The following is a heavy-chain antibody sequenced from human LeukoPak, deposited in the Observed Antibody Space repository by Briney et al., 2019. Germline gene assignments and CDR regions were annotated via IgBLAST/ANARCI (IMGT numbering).Heavy chain of an antibody. J-gene: IGHJ4*02. V-gene: IGHV1-24*01. CDR2: FDPEDGET. CDR3: ATLGVWGSGSYSEYYFDY. D-gene: IGHD3-10*01. Sequence: RASVKVSCKASGYTFTSYYMHWVRQAPGKGLEWMGGFDPEDGETIYAQKFQGRVTMTEDTSTDTAYMELSSLRSEDTAVYYCATLGVWGSGSYSEYYFDYWGQGTLVTVSS. CDR1: GYTFTSYY.